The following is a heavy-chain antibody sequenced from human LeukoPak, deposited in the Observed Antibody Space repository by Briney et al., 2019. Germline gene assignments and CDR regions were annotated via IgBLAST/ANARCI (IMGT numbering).Heavy chain of an antibody. CDR1: GFTFSSYA. Sequence: PGGSLRLSCAASGFTFSSYAMTWVRQAPGKGLEWVSAISASDDSTFYVDSVRGRFTISRDFSKNTLYLHMNSLRAEDTAVYYCAKLTSGWFEDFWGQGTLVTVSS. J-gene: IGHJ4*02. D-gene: IGHD6-19*01. CDR3: AKLTSGWFEDF. V-gene: IGHV3-23*01. CDR2: ISASDDST.